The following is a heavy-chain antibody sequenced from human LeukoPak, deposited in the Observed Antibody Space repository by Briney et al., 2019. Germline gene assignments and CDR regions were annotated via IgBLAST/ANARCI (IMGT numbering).Heavy chain of an antibody. CDR2: IKEDGSEK. D-gene: IGHD3-10*01. V-gene: IGHV3-7*01. CDR1: GITFSNSW. CDR3: ARGGGSGSYCKRELDY. Sequence: GGSLRLSCAASGITFSNSWVCWVRQAPGKGLEWVANIKEDGSEKYYVNSVKGRFTISRDNAKNSLYLQMNSLRAEDTAVYYCARGGGSGSYCKRELDYWGQGTLVTVSS. J-gene: IGHJ4*02.